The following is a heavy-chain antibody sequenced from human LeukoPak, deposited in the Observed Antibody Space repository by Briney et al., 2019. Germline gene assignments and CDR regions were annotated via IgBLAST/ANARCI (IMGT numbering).Heavy chain of an antibody. Sequence: SETLSLTCTVSGGSISSSSYYWGWIRQPPGKGLEWIGSIYYSGSTYYNPSLKSRVTISVDTSKNQFSLKLSSVTAADTAVYYCARVGDYYDSSGNGGYYYYYMDVWGKGTTVTISS. CDR2: IYYSGST. J-gene: IGHJ6*03. D-gene: IGHD3-22*01. V-gene: IGHV4-39*07. CDR1: GGSISSSSYY. CDR3: ARVGDYYDSSGNGGYYYYYMDV.